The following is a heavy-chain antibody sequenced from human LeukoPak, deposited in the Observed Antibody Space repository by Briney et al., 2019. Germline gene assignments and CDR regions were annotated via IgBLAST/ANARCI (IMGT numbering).Heavy chain of an antibody. D-gene: IGHD5-24*01. Sequence: ASVKVSCKTSGYTFTNYDINWVRQATGQGLEWMGRMNPNSDDTGYSRQFQGRVTLTRNTSISTAYMELRDLRYEDTAVYYCARGSHGSPGDYFDYWGQGTLVTVSS. CDR2: MNPNSDDT. V-gene: IGHV1-8*01. CDR3: ARGSHGSPGDYFDY. CDR1: GYTFTNYD. J-gene: IGHJ4*02.